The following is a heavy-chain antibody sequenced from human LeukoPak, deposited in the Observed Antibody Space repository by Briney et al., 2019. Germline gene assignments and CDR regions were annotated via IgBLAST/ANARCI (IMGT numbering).Heavy chain of an antibody. CDR3: ARGYCSSTSCYASDI. CDR2: INWNGGST. J-gene: IGHJ3*02. D-gene: IGHD2-2*01. V-gene: IGHV3-20*04. CDR1: GFTFDDYG. Sequence: GGYLRLSCAASGFTFDDYGMSWVRQAPGKGLEWVSGINWNGGSTGYADSVKGRFTISRDNAKNSLYLQMNSLRAEDTALYYCARGYCSSTSCYASDIWGQGTMVTVSS.